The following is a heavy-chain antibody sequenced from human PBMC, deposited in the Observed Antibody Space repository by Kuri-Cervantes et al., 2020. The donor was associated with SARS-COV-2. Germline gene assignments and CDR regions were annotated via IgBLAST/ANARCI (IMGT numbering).Heavy chain of an antibody. CDR2: IYYSGST. CDR3: ARLTGDRGQGYDY. J-gene: IGHJ4*02. CDR1: GGSISSCY. D-gene: IGHD7-27*01. Sequence: GSLRLSCTVSGGSISSCYWSWIRQPPGKGLEWIGYIYYSGSTNYNPSLKSRVTISVDTSKNQFSLKLSSVTAADTAVYYCARLTGDRGQGYDYWGQGTLVTVSS. V-gene: IGHV4-59*12.